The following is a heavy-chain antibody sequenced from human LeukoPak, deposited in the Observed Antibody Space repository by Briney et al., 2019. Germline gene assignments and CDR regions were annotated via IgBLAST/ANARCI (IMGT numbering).Heavy chain of an antibody. CDR1: GYTFTGYY. D-gene: IGHD4-17*01. CDR3: ARCGSKYGDYDYYYYYGMDV. Sequence: ASVKVSWKASGYTFTGYYMHWVRQAPGQGLEWMGWINPNSGGTNYAQKFQGRVTMTRDTSISTAYMELSRLRSDDTAVYYCARCGSKYGDYDYYYYYGMDVWGQGTTVTVSS. V-gene: IGHV1-2*02. CDR2: INPNSGGT. J-gene: IGHJ6*02.